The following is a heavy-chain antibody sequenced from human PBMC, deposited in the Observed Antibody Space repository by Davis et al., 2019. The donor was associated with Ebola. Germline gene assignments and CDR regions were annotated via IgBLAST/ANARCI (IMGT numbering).Heavy chain of an antibody. CDR1: GFTFSSYW. V-gene: IGHV3-74*01. Sequence: SLKISCAPSGFTFSSYWMHWVRQAPGKGLVSVPRINSDGSSTSYADSVKGRFTISRDNAKNTLYLQMNSLRAEDTAVYYCARAVYYGMDVWGQGTTVTVSS. J-gene: IGHJ6*02. CDR2: INSDGSST. CDR3: ARAVYYGMDV.